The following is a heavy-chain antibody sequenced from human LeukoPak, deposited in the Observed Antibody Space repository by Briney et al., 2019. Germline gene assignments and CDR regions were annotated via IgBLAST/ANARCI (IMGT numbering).Heavy chain of an antibody. CDR1: GGTFTSYA. D-gene: IGHD5-24*01. V-gene: IGHV1-69*10. J-gene: IGHJ6*02. CDR2: IIPILGIA. Sequence: ASVRVSCKASGGTFTSYAISWVRQAPGQGLEWMGGIIPILGIANYAQKFQGRVTITSDKSTSTAYMELSSLRSEDTSLYYCAREPLEMATMSGGMDVWGQGTTVTVSS. CDR3: AREPLEMATMSGGMDV.